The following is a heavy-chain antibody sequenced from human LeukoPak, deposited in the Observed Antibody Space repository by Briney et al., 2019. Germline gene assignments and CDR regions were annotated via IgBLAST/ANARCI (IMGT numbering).Heavy chain of an antibody. D-gene: IGHD2-2*01. J-gene: IGHJ6*02. CDR2: IWCDGSNK. CDR1: GFTFSSYG. Sequence: GGSLRLSCAASGFTFSSYGMHWVRQAPGKGLEWVAVIWCDGSNKYYADSVKGRFTISRDNSKNTLHLQMNSLRAEDTAVYYCARDDIVVVPAGLDYYYYGMDVWGQGTTVTVSS. CDR3: ARDDIVVVPAGLDYYYYGMDV. V-gene: IGHV3-33*08.